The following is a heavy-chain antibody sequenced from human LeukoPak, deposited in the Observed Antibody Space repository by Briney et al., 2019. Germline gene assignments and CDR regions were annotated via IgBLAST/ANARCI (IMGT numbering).Heavy chain of an antibody. Sequence: SETLSLTCAVSGYSISSGYYWGWIRQPPGKGLEWIGNIYHSGSTYYNPSLKSRVTISVDKSKNQFSLKLSSVTAADTAVYYCARESILDYDFWSGPHAFDIWGQGTMVTVSS. CDR3: ARESILDYDFWSGPHAFDI. CDR1: GYSISSGYY. CDR2: IYHSGST. V-gene: IGHV4-38-2*02. D-gene: IGHD3-3*01. J-gene: IGHJ3*02.